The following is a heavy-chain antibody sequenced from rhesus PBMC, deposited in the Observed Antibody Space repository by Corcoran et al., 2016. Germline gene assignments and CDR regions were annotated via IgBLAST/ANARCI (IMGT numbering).Heavy chain of an antibody. J-gene: IGHJ4*01. Sequence: QQGGGPGLVKPSETLSLTCAVSGYSISSGYYYWSWIRQPPGKGLEWIGYITYSGSTSYNPSLKSRVTISRDTSKNQFSLKLSSVTAADTAVYYCARDRDITMIVVPYDYWGQGVLVTVSS. D-gene: IGHD3-28*01. CDR3: ARDRDITMIVVPYDY. CDR1: GYSISSGYYY. CDR2: ITYSGST. V-gene: IGHV4-122*02.